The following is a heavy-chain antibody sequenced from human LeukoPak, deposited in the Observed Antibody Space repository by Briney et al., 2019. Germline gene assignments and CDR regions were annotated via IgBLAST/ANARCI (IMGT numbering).Heavy chain of an antibody. J-gene: IGHJ6*02. V-gene: IGHV3-30-3*01. CDR2: ISYDGSNK. CDR3: ARAIENSSGYYYGMDV. CDR1: GFTFSSYA. Sequence: RPGRSLRLSCAASGFTFSSYAMHWVRQAPGKGLEWVAVISYDGSNKYYADSVKGRFTISRDNSKNTLYLQMNSLRAEDTAVYYCARAIENSSGYYYGMDVWGQGTTVTVSS. D-gene: IGHD3-22*01.